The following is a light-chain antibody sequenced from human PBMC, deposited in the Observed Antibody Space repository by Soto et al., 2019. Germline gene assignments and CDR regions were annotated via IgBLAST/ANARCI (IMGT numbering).Light chain of an antibody. V-gene: IGKV3-20*01. CDR2: GAS. CDR3: QQYDTSPRT. Sequence: DTVLTQSSGPLSLSPGERATLSCRASQTLRGRYLAWYQQTPGQAPRLIIYGASTRATGIPDRFIGSCSGTDCTLTISRLEPEDVAVYYCQQYDTSPRTFGQGTKVDIK. CDR1: QTLRGRY. J-gene: IGKJ1*01.